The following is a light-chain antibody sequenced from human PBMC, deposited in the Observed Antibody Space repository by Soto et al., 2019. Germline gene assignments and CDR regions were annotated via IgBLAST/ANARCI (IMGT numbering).Light chain of an antibody. CDR2: DAS. CDR3: QQYNSSSPGWCT. J-gene: IGKJ2*02. Sequence: DIQMTQSPSTLSASVGDRVTITCRASQSISSWLAWYQQKPGKAPKLLIYDASSLESGVPSRFSGSGSGTEFTLTISSLQPDDFATYYCQQYNSSSPGWCTFGQGTKLEIK. CDR1: QSISSW. V-gene: IGKV1-5*01.